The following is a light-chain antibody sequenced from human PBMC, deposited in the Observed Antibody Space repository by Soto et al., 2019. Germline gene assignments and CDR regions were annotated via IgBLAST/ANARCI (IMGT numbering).Light chain of an antibody. CDR1: SSDVGGYSY. CDR3: SSYTTSSTYV. Sequence: SELTQPAYVSGSPGQSITISCTRTSSDVGGYSYISWYQHNPGRAPKLMIYDVSNRPSGVSDRFSGSKSGNTASLTISRLQAEDEADYYCSSYTTSSTYVFGSGTKVTVL. J-gene: IGLJ1*01. V-gene: IGLV2-14*03. CDR2: DVS.